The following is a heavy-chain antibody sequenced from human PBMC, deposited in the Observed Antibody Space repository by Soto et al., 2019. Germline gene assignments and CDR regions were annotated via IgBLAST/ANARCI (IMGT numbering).Heavy chain of an antibody. Sequence: ASVKVSCKAAGYTFTSYYMHWVRQAPGQGLEWMGIINPSGGSTSYAQKFQGRVTMTRDTSTSTVYMELSSLRSEDTAVYYCARDIESPGLVRAEWDYWGQGPLLTVSS. CDR2: INPSGGST. J-gene: IGHJ4*02. V-gene: IGHV1-46*01. D-gene: IGHD3-9*01. CDR1: GYTFTSYY. CDR3: ARDIESPGLVRAEWDY.